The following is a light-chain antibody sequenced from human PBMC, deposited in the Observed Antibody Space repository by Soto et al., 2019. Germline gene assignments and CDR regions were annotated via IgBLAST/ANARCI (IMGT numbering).Light chain of an antibody. J-gene: IGKJ1*01. Sequence: IVLTQSPATLSLSPGKRATLSCRASRSVSSYLAWYQQKPGQAPRLLIYGASTRATGIPARFSGSGSGTEFTLTISSLQSEDFAVYYCQQYNNWPQTFGQGTKVDIK. V-gene: IGKV3D-15*01. CDR3: QQYNNWPQT. CDR1: RSVSSY. CDR2: GAS.